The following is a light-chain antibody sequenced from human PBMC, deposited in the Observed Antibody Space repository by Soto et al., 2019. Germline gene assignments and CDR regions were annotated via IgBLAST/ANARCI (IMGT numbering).Light chain of an antibody. CDR3: QQDRSLGN. Sequence: DIQMTQSPSSVSASVGDRVTITCLASQDISTWLAWYQQKPEKAPKLLIYGSSTLQGGVPSRFSGSGSGADFPLTIDSVQPEDFETYYCQQDRSLGNFGHGTHVDIK. CDR1: QDISTW. J-gene: IGKJ3*01. CDR2: GSS. V-gene: IGKV1-12*01.